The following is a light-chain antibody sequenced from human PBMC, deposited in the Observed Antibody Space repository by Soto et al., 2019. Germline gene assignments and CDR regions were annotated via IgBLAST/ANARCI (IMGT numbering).Light chain of an antibody. CDR3: QQFNSFPYT. Sequence: DIQMTQSPSTLSTSVGDRVTITCRASQSISRWVAWYQHKVGEAPKLLIYEAVKLQIGVPPRFSGGASGTDFTLTISTLQPEDFATYYCQQFNSFPYTFGQGTKLEI. CDR2: EAV. V-gene: IGKV1-5*03. CDR1: QSISRW. J-gene: IGKJ2*01.